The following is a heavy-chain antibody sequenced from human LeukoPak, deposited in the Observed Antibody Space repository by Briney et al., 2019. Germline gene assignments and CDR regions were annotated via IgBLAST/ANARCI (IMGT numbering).Heavy chain of an antibody. CDR3: ARADSSGWYGVDY. D-gene: IGHD6-19*01. Sequence: ASVKVSCKASGYTFTSYAMHWVRQAPGQRLEWMGWINAGNGNTKYSQKFQGRVTITRDTSTSTVYMELSSLRSEDTAVYYCARADSSGWYGVDYWGQGTLVTVSS. J-gene: IGHJ4*02. CDR1: GYTFTSYA. CDR2: INAGNGNT. V-gene: IGHV1-3*01.